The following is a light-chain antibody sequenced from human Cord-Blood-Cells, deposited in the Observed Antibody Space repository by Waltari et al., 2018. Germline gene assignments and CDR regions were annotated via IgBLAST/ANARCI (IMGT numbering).Light chain of an antibody. J-gene: IGLJ3*02. CDR2: EGS. V-gene: IGLV2-23*01. CDR3: CSYAGSSTSWV. Sequence: QSALTQPASVSGSPGQSLPISCTGTRSDVGTYNLVSCHQQHPGKAPKLMIYEGSKRPSGVSNRFSGSKSGNTASLTISGLQAEDEADYYCCSYAGSSTSWVFGGGTKLTVL. CDR1: RSDVGTYNL.